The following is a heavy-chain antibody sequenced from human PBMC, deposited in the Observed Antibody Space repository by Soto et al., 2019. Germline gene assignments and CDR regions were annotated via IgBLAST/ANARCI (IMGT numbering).Heavy chain of an antibody. D-gene: IGHD1-1*01. CDR3: ATDSGTSDY. CDR2: IKQDGSER. CDR1: GVTFSTYA. V-gene: IGHV3-7*01. J-gene: IGHJ4*02. Sequence: PGGSLRLSCAASGVTFSTYAMNWVRQAPGKGLEWVANIKQDGSERYYVDSVKGRFTISRDNAKNSLYLQMNNLRTEDTAVYYCATDSGTSDYWGQGTLVTVSS.